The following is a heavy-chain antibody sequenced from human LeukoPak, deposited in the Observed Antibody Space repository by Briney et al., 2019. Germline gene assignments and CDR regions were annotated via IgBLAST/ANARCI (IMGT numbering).Heavy chain of an antibody. Sequence: GGSLTLSCTASGFTFGDYAMSWVRQAPGKGREWVAFIRTTTYGESTEYAAPVKGRFTISRDDSKSIAYLQMNSLEIEDTVVYYWGRRMTMAVVSAFDIWGQGTMVTVSS. CDR1: GFTFGDYA. D-gene: IGHD3-22*01. CDR2: IRTTTYGEST. J-gene: IGHJ3*02. CDR3: GRRMTMAVVSAFDI. V-gene: IGHV3-49*04.